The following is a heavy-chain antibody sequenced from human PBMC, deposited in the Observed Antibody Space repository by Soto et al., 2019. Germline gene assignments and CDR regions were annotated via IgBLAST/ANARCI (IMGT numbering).Heavy chain of an antibody. CDR3: ASGAGTTPSFDP. CDR2: IYYSGST. Sequence: QVQLQESGPGLVKPSETLSLTCTVSGGSVSSGSYYWSWIRQPPGKGLEWIGYIYYSGSTNYNPSLKSQATISGATSKNQFYLKLSSVTAADTAVYYCASGAGTTPSFDPWGQGTLVTVSS. J-gene: IGHJ5*02. CDR1: GGSVSSGSYY. D-gene: IGHD1-7*01. V-gene: IGHV4-61*01.